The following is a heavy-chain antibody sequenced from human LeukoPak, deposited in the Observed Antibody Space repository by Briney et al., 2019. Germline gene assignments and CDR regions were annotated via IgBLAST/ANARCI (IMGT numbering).Heavy chain of an antibody. D-gene: IGHD1-26*01. CDR1: GYTFTSYY. Sequence: GASVKVSCKASGYTFTSYYMHWVRQAPGQGLEWMGIINPSGGSTSHAQKFQGRVTMTRDTSTSTVYMELSSLRSEDTAVYYCARTIVGDDAFDIWGQGTMVTVSS. J-gene: IGHJ3*02. CDR2: INPSGGST. CDR3: ARTIVGDDAFDI. V-gene: IGHV1-46*01.